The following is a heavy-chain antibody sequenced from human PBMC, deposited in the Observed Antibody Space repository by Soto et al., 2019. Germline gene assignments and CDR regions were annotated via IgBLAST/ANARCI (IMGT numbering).Heavy chain of an antibody. D-gene: IGHD3-22*01. Sequence: SETLSLTCAVSGGPINDYYWSWIRQPPGMGLEWIGYIYYSGSTYYNPSLKSRVTISVDTSKNQFSLKLSSVTAADTAVYYCASSYDSSKSYYFDFCGQGSLVTVCS. CDR3: ASSYDSSKSYYFDF. J-gene: IGHJ4*02. V-gene: IGHV4-59*06. CDR2: IYYSGST. CDR1: GGPINDYY.